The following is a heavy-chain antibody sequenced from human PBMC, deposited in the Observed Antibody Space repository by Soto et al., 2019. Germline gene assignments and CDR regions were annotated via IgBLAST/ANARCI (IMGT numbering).Heavy chain of an antibody. J-gene: IGHJ3*02. CDR3: ARDSATNDYGDDGAFDI. Sequence: GGSLRLSCAASGFTFSSYGMHWVRQAPGKGLEWVAVIWYDGSNKYYADSVKGRFTISRDNSKNTLYLQMNSLRAEDTAVYYCARDSATNDYGDDGAFDIWGQGTMVTVSS. D-gene: IGHD4-17*01. V-gene: IGHV3-33*01. CDR1: GFTFSSYG. CDR2: IWYDGSNK.